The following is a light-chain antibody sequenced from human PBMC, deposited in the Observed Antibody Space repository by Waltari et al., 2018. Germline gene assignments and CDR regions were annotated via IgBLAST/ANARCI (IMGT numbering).Light chain of an antibody. J-gene: IGKJ3*01. Sequence: EIVMTQSPAALSVSPGERATLSCRASQNVYNNLAWYQEKPGQAPSLLIYGASTRATGIPARCSGSGSGTEFTLTISSLQSEDFAVYYCQHYDDWPNTFGPGTKVDLK. CDR1: QNVYNN. CDR2: GAS. CDR3: QHYDDWPNT. V-gene: IGKV3-15*01.